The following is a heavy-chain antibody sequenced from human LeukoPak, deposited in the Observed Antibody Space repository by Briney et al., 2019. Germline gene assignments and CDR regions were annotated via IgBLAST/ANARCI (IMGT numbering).Heavy chain of an antibody. J-gene: IGHJ5*02. CDR3: ARDKWSIAAAGTLWFDP. Sequence: SPTLSLTCAISGDSVSSNSAAWNWIRQSPSRGLEWLGRTYYRSKWYNDYAVSVKSRITINPDTSKNQFSLQLNSVTPEDTAVYYCARDKWSIAAAGTLWFDPWGQGTLVTVSS. V-gene: IGHV6-1*01. CDR1: GDSVSSNSAA. CDR2: TYYRSKWYN. D-gene: IGHD6-13*01.